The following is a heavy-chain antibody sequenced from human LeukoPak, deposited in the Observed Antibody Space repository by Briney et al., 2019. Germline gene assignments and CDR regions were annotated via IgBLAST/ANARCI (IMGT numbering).Heavy chain of an antibody. D-gene: IGHD3-10*01. V-gene: IGHV3-7*03. CDR1: GFTFSSYW. CDR3: ARDGITMVRGVTLDFYNWFDP. Sequence: GGSLRLSCAASGFTFSSYWMSWVRQAPGKGLEWVANIKQDGSEKYYVDSVKGRFTISRDNAKNSLYLQMNSLRAEDTAVYYCARDGITMVRGVTLDFYNWFDPWGQGTLVTVSS. CDR2: IKQDGSEK. J-gene: IGHJ5*02.